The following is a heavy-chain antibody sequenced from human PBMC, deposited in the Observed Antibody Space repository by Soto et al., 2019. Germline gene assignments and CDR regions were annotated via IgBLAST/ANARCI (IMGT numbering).Heavy chain of an antibody. D-gene: IGHD2-15*01. V-gene: IGHV4-61*01. Sequence: SETLSLTCTVSGGSVSSGSYYWSWIRQPPGKGLEWIGYIYYSGSTNYNPSLKSRVTISVDTSKNQFSLKLSSVTAADTAVYYCARTWPYCSGGSCYPYYFDYWGQGTLVTVSS. CDR3: ARTWPYCSGGSCYPYYFDY. CDR2: IYYSGST. CDR1: GGSVSSGSYY. J-gene: IGHJ4*02.